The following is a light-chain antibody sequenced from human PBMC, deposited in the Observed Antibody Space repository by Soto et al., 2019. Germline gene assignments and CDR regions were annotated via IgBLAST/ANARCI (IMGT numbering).Light chain of an antibody. CDR1: SSDVGGYNA. V-gene: IGLV2-14*01. CDR2: EVT. CDR3: NSFRVNRLYV. J-gene: IGLJ1*01. Sequence: QSALAQPASVSGSPGQTITISCTGTSSDVGGYNAVSWYQHHPGKAPKLIIYEVTHRPAGVSDRFSASKSGNTASLTISGLQGEDEADYYCNSFRVNRLYVFGTGTKLTVL.